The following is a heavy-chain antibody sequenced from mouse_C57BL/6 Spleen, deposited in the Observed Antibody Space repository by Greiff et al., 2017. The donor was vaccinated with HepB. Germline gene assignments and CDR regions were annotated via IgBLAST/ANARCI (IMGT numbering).Heavy chain of an antibody. J-gene: IGHJ4*01. D-gene: IGHD2-2*01. V-gene: IGHV1-54*01. CDR3: ARFPGYDLYAMDY. Sequence: QVQLKESGAELVRPGTSVKVSCKASGYAFTNYLIEWVKQRPGQGLEWIGVINPGSGGTNYNEKFKGKATLTADKSSSTAYMQLSSLTSEDSAVYICARFPGYDLYAMDYWGQGTSVTVSS. CDR2: INPGSGGT. CDR1: GYAFTNYL.